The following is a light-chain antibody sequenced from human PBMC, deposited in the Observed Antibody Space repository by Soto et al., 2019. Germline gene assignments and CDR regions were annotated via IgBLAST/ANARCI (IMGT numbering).Light chain of an antibody. CDR2: RAS. CDR3: QRQNGWPIT. CDR1: QNIGNN. Sequence: EMLMTQSPAALSVSPGERATLSCRASQNIGNNLAWYQQKPGQAPSLLIYRASTRAPGVPARFSGSGSGTEFTLAISSLQSEDFGVYYCQRQNGWPITFGQGTRLEIK. V-gene: IGKV3-15*01. J-gene: IGKJ5*01.